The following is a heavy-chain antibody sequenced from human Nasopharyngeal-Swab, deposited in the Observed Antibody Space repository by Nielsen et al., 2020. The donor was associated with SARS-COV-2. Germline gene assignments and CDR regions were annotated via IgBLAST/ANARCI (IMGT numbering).Heavy chain of an antibody. J-gene: IGHJ3*02. V-gene: IGHV1-69*04. D-gene: IGHD3-10*01. Sequence: SVKVSCKASGGTFSSYAISWVRQAPGQGLEWMGRIIPILGIANYAQKFQGRVTITADKSTSTAYMELSSLRPEDTAVYYCARDSWFGELGNAFDIWGQGTMVTVSS. CDR3: ARDSWFGELGNAFDI. CDR1: GGTFSSYA. CDR2: IIPILGIA.